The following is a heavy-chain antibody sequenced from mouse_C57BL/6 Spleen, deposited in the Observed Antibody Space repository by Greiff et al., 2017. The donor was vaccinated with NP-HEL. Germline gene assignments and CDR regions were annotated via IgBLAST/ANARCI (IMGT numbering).Heavy chain of an antibody. CDR1: GYTFTSYW. D-gene: IGHD1-1*01. Sequence: QVQLQQPGAELVKPGASVKLSCKASGYTFTSYWMHWVKQRPGQGLEWIGMIHPNSGSTNYNEKFKSKATLTVDKSSSTAYMQLSSLTSEDSAVYYCARFMGRGYAMDYWGQGTSGTVSS. CDR3: ARFMGRGYAMDY. J-gene: IGHJ4*01. CDR2: IHPNSGST. V-gene: IGHV1-64*01.